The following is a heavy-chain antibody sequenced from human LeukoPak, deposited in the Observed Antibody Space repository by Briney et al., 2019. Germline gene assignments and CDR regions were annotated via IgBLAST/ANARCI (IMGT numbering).Heavy chain of an antibody. V-gene: IGHV3-53*01. CDR3: ASFLSSGAHFDY. J-gene: IGHJ4*02. CDR1: GFTVSSNY. Sequence: GGSLRLSCAASGFTVSSNYMSWVRQAPGKGLEWVSVIYSGGSTYYADSVKGRFTISRDNSKNTLYLQMNSLRAEDTAVYYCASFLSSGAHFDYWGQGTLVTVSS. CDR2: IYSGGST. D-gene: IGHD1-26*01.